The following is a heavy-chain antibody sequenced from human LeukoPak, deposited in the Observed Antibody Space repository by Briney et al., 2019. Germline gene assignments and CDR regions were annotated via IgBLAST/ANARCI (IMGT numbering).Heavy chain of an antibody. V-gene: IGHV3-66*01. CDR3: ARDHFDVPTGT. D-gene: IGHD1-1*01. Sequence: GGSLRLPCAASGFSVTSNHMNWVRQAPGKGLEWISVIYSGGNTYNADSVKGRFTISRDNSKNTMYLQMNSLRAEDTAVYFCARDHFDVPTGTWDQGTRVTVSS. CDR2: IYSGGNT. CDR1: GFSVTSNH. J-gene: IGHJ3*01.